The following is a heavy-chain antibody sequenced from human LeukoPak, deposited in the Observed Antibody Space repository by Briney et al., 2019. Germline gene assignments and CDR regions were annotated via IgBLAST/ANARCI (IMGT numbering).Heavy chain of an antibody. CDR1: GGSISSGGYY. CDR2: IYHSGST. V-gene: IGHV4-30-2*01. J-gene: IGHJ6*03. Sequence: PSETLSLTCTVSGGSISSGGYYWSWIRQPPGKGLEWIGYIYHSGSTYYNPSLKSRVTISVDRSKNQFSLKLSSVTAADTAVYYCARAIIAARQTGYYYYMDVWGKGTTVTVSS. D-gene: IGHD6-6*01. CDR3: ARAIIAARQTGYYYYMDV.